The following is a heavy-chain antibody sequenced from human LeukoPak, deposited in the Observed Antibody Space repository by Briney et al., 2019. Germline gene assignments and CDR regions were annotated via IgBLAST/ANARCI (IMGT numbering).Heavy chain of an antibody. J-gene: IGHJ4*02. CDR3: ARHLNCGSCYSCYFDY. CDR1: GFTFSTYA. D-gene: IGHD2-15*01. V-gene: IGHV3-48*01. CDR2: ISSSSSTM. Sequence: GGSLRLSCAASGFTFSTYAMSWVRQAPGKGLEWVSYISSSSSTMFYADSVKGRFTISRDNAKDSLYLQVNRLRAEDTAVYYCARHLNCGSCYSCYFDYWGQGTLVTVSS.